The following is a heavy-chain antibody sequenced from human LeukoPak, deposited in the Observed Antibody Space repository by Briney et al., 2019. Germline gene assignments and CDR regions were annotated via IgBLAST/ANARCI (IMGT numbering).Heavy chain of an antibody. J-gene: IGHJ5*02. D-gene: IGHD1/OR15-1a*01. CDR2: INPSGTRT. V-gene: IGHV1-46*01. CDR3: ATDNSGNWEQVSAWWFDP. Sequence: ASVKVSCKVSGYTLTELSMHWVRQAPGQGLEWMGIINPSGTRTTYAQKFEGRVIISRDQSANSVYMELSNLGSDDTAVYYCATDNSGNWEQVSAWWFDPWGQGTLVTVSS. CDR1: GYTLTELS.